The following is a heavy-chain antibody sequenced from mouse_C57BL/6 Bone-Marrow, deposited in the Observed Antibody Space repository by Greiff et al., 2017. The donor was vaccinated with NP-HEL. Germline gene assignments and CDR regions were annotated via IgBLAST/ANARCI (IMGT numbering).Heavy chain of an antibody. Sequence: EVKLVESGPGLAKPSQTLSLTCSVTGYSITSDYWNWIRKFPGNKLEYMGYISYSGSTYYNPSLKSRISITRDTSKNQYYLQLNSVTTEDTATYYCARSPYYGSSWFAYWGQGTLVTVSA. CDR1: GYSITSDY. D-gene: IGHD1-1*01. CDR2: ISYSGST. V-gene: IGHV3-8*01. J-gene: IGHJ3*01. CDR3: ARSPYYGSSWFAY.